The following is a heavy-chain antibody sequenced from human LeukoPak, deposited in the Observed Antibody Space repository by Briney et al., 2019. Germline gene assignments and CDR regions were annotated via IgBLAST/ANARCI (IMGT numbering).Heavy chain of an antibody. CDR1: GASMSDSY. CDR2: IYYSGST. CDR3: ARRLVWGDSHLDAFDI. V-gene: IGHV4-59*01. D-gene: IGHD3-3*01. Sequence: SETLSLTCSVSGASMSDSYWSWIRQPPGKGLEWIGYIYYSGSTHYSPSLESRVTISIDKSKNQFSLNLRSVTAADSAVYYCARRLVWGDSHLDAFDIWGQGTMVTVSS. J-gene: IGHJ3*02.